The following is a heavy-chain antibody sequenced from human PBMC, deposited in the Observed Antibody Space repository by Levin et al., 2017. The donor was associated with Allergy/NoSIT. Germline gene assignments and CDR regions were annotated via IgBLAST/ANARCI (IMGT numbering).Heavy chain of an antibody. CDR1: GVSITNYY. D-gene: IGHD3-22*01. V-gene: IGHV4-59*01. Sequence: SETLSLTCTVSGVSITNYYWGWIRQPPGRGLEWIAHSYYSGSTDYNPPLMRRVVVSLDKSKHQFSLRLSSVTAADTSVYYCAKGARYYYDTSGPSNYFDSWGQGSLVTVSS. CDR2: SYYSGST. CDR3: AKGARYYYDTSGPSNYFDS. J-gene: IGHJ4*02.